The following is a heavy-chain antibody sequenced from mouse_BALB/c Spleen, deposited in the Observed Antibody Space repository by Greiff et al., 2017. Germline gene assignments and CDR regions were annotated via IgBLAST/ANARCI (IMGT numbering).Heavy chain of an antibody. D-gene: IGHD2-14*01. J-gene: IGHJ3*01. V-gene: IGHV1-9*01. Sequence: QVQLQQSGAELMKPGASVKISCKATGYTFSSYWIEWVKQRPGHGPEWIGEILPGSGSTNYNEKFKGKATFTAETSSNTAYIQLSSLTSEDSAVYYCARTGEGTGGFAYWGQGTLVTVSA. CDR3: ARTGEGTGGFAY. CDR1: GYTFSSYW. CDR2: ILPGSGST.